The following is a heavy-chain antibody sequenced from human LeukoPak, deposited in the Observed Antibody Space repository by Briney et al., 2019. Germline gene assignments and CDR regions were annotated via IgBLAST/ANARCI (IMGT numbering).Heavy chain of an antibody. Sequence: SVKVSCKASGGTFSSYTISWVRQAPGQGLEWMGRIIPILGIANYAQKLQGRVTMTTDTSTSTAYMELRSLRSDDTAVYYCARGLGYYYDSSGPHDDAFDIWGQGTMVTVSS. CDR2: IIPILGIA. CDR3: ARGLGYYYDSSGPHDDAFDI. CDR1: GGTFSSYT. D-gene: IGHD3-22*01. J-gene: IGHJ3*02. V-gene: IGHV1-69*02.